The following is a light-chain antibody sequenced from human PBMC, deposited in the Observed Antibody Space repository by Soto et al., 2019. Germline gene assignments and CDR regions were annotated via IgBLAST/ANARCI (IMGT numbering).Light chain of an antibody. J-gene: IGKJ3*01. Sequence: DIQMTQSPSSLSAFVGDRVTITCRASQSISSYLHWYQQKPGKAPKLLIYAASTLQSGVPSRFSGSGSGTDFTLTISSLQPEDFASYYCQQSFSTVFTFGPGTKVDI. CDR2: AAS. CDR3: QQSFSTVFT. CDR1: QSISSY. V-gene: IGKV1-39*01.